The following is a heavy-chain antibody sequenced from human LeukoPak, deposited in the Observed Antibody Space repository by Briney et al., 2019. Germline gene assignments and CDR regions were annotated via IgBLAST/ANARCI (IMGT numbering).Heavy chain of an antibody. V-gene: IGHV3-23*01. Sequence: GGSLRLSCAASGITLSNYGMSWVRQAPGKGLEWVAGISGSGGSTNYADSVKGRFTISRDSPKNTLYLQMNSVRAEDTAVYFCAKRGVVIRVVLVGFHKEAYYFDSWGQGALVTVSS. CDR2: ISGSGGST. CDR3: AKRGVVIRVVLVGFHKEAYYFDS. D-gene: IGHD3-10*01. CDR1: GITLSNYG. J-gene: IGHJ4*02.